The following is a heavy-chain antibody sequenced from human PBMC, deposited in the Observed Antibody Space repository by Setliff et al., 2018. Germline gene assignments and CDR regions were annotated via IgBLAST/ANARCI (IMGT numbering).Heavy chain of an antibody. D-gene: IGHD3-16*01. J-gene: IGHJ3*02. Sequence: LRLSCAASGFTFISYAMHWVRQAPGKGLEYVSAISSNGVRLSYADSVKGRFTISRDISKNTLYLQMDSLRHEDTAVYYCARVAEYDTIDIWGQGTMVTVSS. CDR3: ARVAEYDTIDI. V-gene: IGHV3-64*02. CDR1: GFTFISYA. CDR2: ISSNGVRL.